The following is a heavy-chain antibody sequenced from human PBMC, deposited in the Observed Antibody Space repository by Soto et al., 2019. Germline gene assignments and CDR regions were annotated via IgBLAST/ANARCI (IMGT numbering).Heavy chain of an antibody. CDR3: ARARVVYPPNDSV. D-gene: IGHD2-8*02. V-gene: IGHV1-69*02. CDR1: GGTFSSYT. Sequence: QVQLVQSGAEVKKPESSVKVSCKASGGTFSSYTISWVRQAPGRGHEWMGRIIPILGIANYAQKFQGRVTITADQSTSTAYMELSSLRSEDTAVYYCARARVVYPPNDSVWGQGTLVTVSS. CDR2: IIPILGIA. J-gene: IGHJ4*02.